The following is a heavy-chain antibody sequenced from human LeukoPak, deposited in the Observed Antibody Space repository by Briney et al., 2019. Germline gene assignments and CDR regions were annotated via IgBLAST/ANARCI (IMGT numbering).Heavy chain of an antibody. CDR3: AKAALITMVRGSFDY. CDR1: GFTFSSYG. CDR2: ISGSGGST. V-gene: IGHV3-23*01. D-gene: IGHD3-10*01. J-gene: IGHJ4*02. Sequence: GGSLRLSCAASGFTFSSYGMSWVRQAPGKGLEWVSAISGSGGSTYYADSVKGRFTISRDNSKNTLYLQMNSLRAEDTAVYYCAKAALITMVRGSFDYWGQGTLVTVSS.